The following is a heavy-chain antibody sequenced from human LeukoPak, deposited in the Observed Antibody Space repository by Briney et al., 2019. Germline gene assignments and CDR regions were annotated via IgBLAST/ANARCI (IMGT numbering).Heavy chain of an antibody. J-gene: IGHJ6*04. Sequence: SETLSLTCTVSGGSISSYYWSWIRQPAGKGLEWIGRIYTSGSTNYNPSLKSRVTMSVDTSKNQFSLKLSSVTAADTAVYYCAREVRDYDFWSGYSRTPVWGKGTTVTVSS. D-gene: IGHD3-3*01. CDR2: IYTSGST. CDR3: AREVRDYDFWSGYSRTPV. V-gene: IGHV4-4*07. CDR1: GGSISSYY.